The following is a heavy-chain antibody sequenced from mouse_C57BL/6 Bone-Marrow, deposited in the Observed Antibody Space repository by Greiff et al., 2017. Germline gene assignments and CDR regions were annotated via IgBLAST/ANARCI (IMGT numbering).Heavy chain of an antibody. V-gene: IGHV7-3*01. CDR1: GFTFTAYY. J-gene: IGHJ3*01. Sequence: EVKLMESGGGLVQPGGSLSLSCAASGFTFTAYYMSWFRQPPGKALEWLGFFRNKANGYTTEYSASVKDRFTISRDNSQSILYRQMNALRAEDSATFYCARCERSWFAYWGQGTLVTVSA. CDR3: ARCERSWFAY. CDR2: FRNKANGYTT.